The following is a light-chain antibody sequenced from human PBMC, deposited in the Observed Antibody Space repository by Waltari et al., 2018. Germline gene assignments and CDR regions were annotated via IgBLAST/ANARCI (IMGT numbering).Light chain of an antibody. CDR2: KIS. J-gene: IGKJ2*01. Sequence: DVVLTQSPLSLPVTLGQPASMSCRSRQSPVHRDGNTYLNWFHQRPGRSPRRLIYKISRRESGVPDRFSGRGSGTDFTLKISRVEAEDVGVYYCMQGSHWPRTFGQGTKLEI. CDR3: MQGSHWPRT. V-gene: IGKV2-30*02. CDR1: QSPVHRDGNTY.